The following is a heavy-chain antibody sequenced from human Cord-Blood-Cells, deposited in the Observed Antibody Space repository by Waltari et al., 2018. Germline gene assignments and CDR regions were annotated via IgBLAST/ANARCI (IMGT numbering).Heavy chain of an antibody. J-gene: IGHJ4*02. D-gene: IGHD1-7*01. CDR2: INPSGGSK. CDR1: GYTFTSYY. V-gene: IGHV1-46*01. Sequence: QVQLVQSGAEVKKPGASVKVSCKASGYTFTSYYMHWVRQAPGQGLEWMGIINPSGGSKSYAQKFQGRVTMTRDTSTSTVYMELSSLRSEDTAVYYCARDPDRNWNYVAPSDYWGQGTLVTVSS. CDR3: ARDPDRNWNYVAPSDY.